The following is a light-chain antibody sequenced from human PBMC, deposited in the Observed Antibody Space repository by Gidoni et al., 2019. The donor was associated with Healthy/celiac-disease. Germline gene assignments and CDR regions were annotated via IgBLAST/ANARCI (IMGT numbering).Light chain of an antibody. CDR3: AAWDDGLNGVV. V-gene: IGLV1-44*01. CDR2: SNN. CDR1: SSNIGSNT. Sequence: QSVLTQPPSSSRTPGPRVTISCPGSSSNIGSNTVNWYQQPPGTAPKLLIYSNNQRPSGVPDRFSGSKSGTSASRAISGLQSEDEADYYCAAWDDGLNGVVFGGGTKLTVL. J-gene: IGLJ2*01.